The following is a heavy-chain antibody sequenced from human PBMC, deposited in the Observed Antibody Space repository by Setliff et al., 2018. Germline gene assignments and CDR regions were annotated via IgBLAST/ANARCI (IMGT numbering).Heavy chain of an antibody. CDR3: ARAHTWSLPNDNSGYPGWFDP. V-gene: IGHV4-34*01. CDR1: GGTFSDYY. CDR2: IHHSGKA. J-gene: IGHJ5*02. Sequence: ETLSLTCAASGGTFSDYYWTWIRQHPGKGLEWIVNIHHSGKAYYNPSLKSRVTMSVDTSKNHVSLKLSSVTAADTAVYYCARAHTWSLPNDNSGYPGWFDPWGQGTLVTVSS. D-gene: IGHD3-22*01.